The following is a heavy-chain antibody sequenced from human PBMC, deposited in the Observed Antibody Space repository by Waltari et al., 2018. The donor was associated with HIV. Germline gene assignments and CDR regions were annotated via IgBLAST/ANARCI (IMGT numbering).Heavy chain of an antibody. J-gene: IGHJ5*02. V-gene: IGHV4-59*01. CDR1: GGSISSYY. CDR2: IYYSGST. Sequence: QVQLQESGPGLVQPSETLSLTCTAPGGSISSYYWSWIRQPPGKGLEWIGYIYYSGSTNYNPSLKSRVTISVDTSKNQFSLKLSSVTAADTAVYYCARDQKPLYPNWFDPWGQGTLVTVSS. CDR3: ARDQKPLYPNWFDP.